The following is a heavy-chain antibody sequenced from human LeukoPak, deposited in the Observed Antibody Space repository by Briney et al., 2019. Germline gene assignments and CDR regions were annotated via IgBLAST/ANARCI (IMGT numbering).Heavy chain of an antibody. D-gene: IGHD5-12*01. CDR1: GFTVSNNY. Sequence: PGGSLRLSCAVSGFTVSNNYMSWVRQAPGKGLEWVSAIYSGGSTHYAESVKGRFTISRDNSKNTVYLQMNSLRVEDTAVYYCARAGGYGGNERQINYWGQGTLVTVSS. J-gene: IGHJ4*02. CDR3: ARAGGYGGNERQINY. CDR2: IYSGGST. V-gene: IGHV3-53*01.